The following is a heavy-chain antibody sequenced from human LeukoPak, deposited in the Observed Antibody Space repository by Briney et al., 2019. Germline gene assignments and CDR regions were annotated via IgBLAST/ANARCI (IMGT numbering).Heavy chain of an antibody. CDR1: GGSISSSSYY. V-gene: IGHV4-39*07. CDR3: ARLTPLRSLDRDYYYGMDV. D-gene: IGHD3-3*01. CDR2: IYYSGST. Sequence: SETLSLTCTVSGGSISSSSYYWGWIRQPPGKGLEWIGSIYYSGSTNYNPSLKSRVTISVDTSKNQFSLKLSSVTAADTAVYYCARLTPLRSLDRDYYYGMDVWGQGTTVTVSS. J-gene: IGHJ6*02.